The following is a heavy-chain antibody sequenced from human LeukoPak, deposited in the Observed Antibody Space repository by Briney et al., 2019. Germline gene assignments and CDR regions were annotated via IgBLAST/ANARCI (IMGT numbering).Heavy chain of an antibody. CDR3: ARALGIVYSRPFDY. Sequence: ASVKVSCKASGYTFTSYAMHWVRQAPGQRLEWMGWINAGNGNTKYSQKFQGRVTITRDTSASTAYMELRSLTSEDTAVYYCARALGIVYSRPFDYWGQGTLVTVSS. CDR1: GYTFTSYA. D-gene: IGHD3-22*01. V-gene: IGHV1-3*01. CDR2: INAGNGNT. J-gene: IGHJ4*02.